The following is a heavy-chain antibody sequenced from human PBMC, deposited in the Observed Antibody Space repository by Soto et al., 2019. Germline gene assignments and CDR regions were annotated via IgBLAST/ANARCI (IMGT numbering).Heavy chain of an antibody. CDR1: GGSINSGDYS. CDR3: ARRRDGYNCPDY. D-gene: IGHD5-12*01. V-gene: IGHV4-30-2*01. CDR2: IYHTGTT. J-gene: IGHJ4*02. Sequence: SETLSLTCTVSGGSINSGDYSWTWIRQPPGKGLEWIGYIYHTGTTYYNMSLKSRVTISVDTSKNQFSLILSSVTAADTAVYYCARRRDGYNCPDYWGQGTLVTVSS.